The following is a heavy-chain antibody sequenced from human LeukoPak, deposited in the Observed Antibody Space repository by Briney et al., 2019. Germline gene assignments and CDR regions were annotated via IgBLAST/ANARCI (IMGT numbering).Heavy chain of an antibody. CDR2: ISYDVSNK. V-gene: IGHV3-30*18. CDR3: AKDHRDSLYHHYYGTDV. J-gene: IGHJ6*02. D-gene: IGHD2-21*01. Sequence: GGSLRLSCAASGFTFSSYGMHWVRQAPGKGLEWVAVISYDVSNKYYADSVKGRFTISRDNSKNTLYLQMNSLRAEDTAVYYCAKDHRDSLYHHYYGTDVWGQGTTVTVSS. CDR1: GFTFSSYG.